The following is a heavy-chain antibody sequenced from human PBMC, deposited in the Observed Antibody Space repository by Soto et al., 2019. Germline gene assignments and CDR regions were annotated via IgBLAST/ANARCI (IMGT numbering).Heavy chain of an antibody. D-gene: IGHD4-17*01. Sequence: PSETLSLTCTVSGDSITSYYWSWIRQPPGKGLEWIGYIYYSGSTNYNPSLRSRVTISLDTSKNQFSLRLTSLTAADTAIYYCARWGSAVTNAFDIWGQGTMVTVSS. J-gene: IGHJ3*02. V-gene: IGHV4-59*01. CDR2: IYYSGST. CDR3: ARWGSAVTNAFDI. CDR1: GDSITSYY.